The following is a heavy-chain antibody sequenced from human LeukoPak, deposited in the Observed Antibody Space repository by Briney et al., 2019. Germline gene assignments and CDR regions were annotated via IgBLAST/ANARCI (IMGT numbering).Heavy chain of an antibody. Sequence: PGRSLRLSCAASGFSFDDYAMHWVRQAPGKGLEWVSGISWNSGSIGYADSVKGRFTMSRDNSKNMLYLQMNSLRAEDTAVYYCARVEIPWSFDYWGQRTLVTVSS. J-gene: IGHJ4*02. CDR3: ARVEIPWSFDY. V-gene: IGHV3-9*01. D-gene: IGHD2-21*01. CDR1: GFSFDDYA. CDR2: ISWNSGSI.